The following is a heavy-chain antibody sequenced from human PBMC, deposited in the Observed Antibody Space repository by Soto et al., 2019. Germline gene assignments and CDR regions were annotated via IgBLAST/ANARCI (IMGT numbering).Heavy chain of an antibody. D-gene: IGHD3-16*01. CDR3: ARDRVIVNFGGGSEEWGLDS. V-gene: IGHV4-31*03. CDR2: IFYSGTT. CDR1: GDSITSGVHY. Sequence: QVQLQESGPGLVKPSQTLSLTCTVSGDSITSGVHYWSWIRQHPGKGLEWIGYIFYSGTTYYNPSLMSSSNRSVDRSKHQFSRKLGSVPGPDTAAYYWARDRVIVNFGGGSEEWGLDSWGQGTLVTVSS. J-gene: IGHJ4*02.